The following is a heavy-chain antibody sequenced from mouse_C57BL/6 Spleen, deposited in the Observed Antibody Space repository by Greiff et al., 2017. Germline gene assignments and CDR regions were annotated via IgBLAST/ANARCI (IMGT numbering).Heavy chain of an antibody. Sequence: QVQLQQPGAELVRPGSSVKLSCKASGYTFTSYWMDWVKQRPGQGLEWIGNIYPSDSETHYNQKFKDKATLTVDKSSSTAYMQLSSLTSEDSAVYYCAREGDGYYGGYYFDYWGQGTTLTVSS. CDR3: AREGDGYYGGYYFDY. D-gene: IGHD2-3*01. CDR1: GYTFTSYW. CDR2: IYPSDSET. V-gene: IGHV1-61*01. J-gene: IGHJ2*01.